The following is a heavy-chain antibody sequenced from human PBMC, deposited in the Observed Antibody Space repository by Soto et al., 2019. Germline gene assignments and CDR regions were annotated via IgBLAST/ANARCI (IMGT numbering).Heavy chain of an antibody. J-gene: IGHJ4*02. Sequence: SETLSLTCTVSGGSISSNYWSWIRQPPGKGLEWIGYIFYTGSTNYNPSLKSRVTISFDTSKNQFSLKLSSVTAADTAVYYCASIGFCSSTSCSFDFWGQGTLVTVSP. D-gene: IGHD2-2*01. CDR3: ASIGFCSSTSCSFDF. CDR1: GGSISSNY. V-gene: IGHV4-59*01. CDR2: IFYTGST.